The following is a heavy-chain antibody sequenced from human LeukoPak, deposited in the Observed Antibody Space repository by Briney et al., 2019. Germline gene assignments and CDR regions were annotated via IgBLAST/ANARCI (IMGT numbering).Heavy chain of an antibody. CDR2: IYTSGST. D-gene: IGHD6-6*01. Sequence: TSETLSLTCTVSGGSISSYYWSWIRQPAGKGLEWIGRIYTSGSTNYNPSLKSRVTMSLDTSRNQFSLQLSSVTAADAAVYYCARGSSSSGVLDYWGQGTLVTVSS. J-gene: IGHJ4*02. CDR1: GGSISSYY. V-gene: IGHV4-4*07. CDR3: ARGSSSSGVLDY.